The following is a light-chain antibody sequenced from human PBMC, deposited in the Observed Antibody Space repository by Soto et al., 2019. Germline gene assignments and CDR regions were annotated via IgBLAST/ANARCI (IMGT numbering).Light chain of an antibody. CDR3: QQYYSYPPIT. J-gene: IGKJ5*01. Sequence: IQMTQSPSSFSASTGDRVTITCRASQGISSYLAWYQQKPGKAPKLLIYAASTLQSGVPSRFSGSGSGTDFTLTISCLQSEDFATYYCQQYYSYPPITVGQGTRLEIK. CDR2: AAS. V-gene: IGKV1-8*01. CDR1: QGISSY.